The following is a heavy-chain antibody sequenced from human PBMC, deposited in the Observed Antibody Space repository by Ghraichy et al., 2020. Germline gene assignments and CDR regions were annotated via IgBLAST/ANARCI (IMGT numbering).Heavy chain of an antibody. Sequence: ASVKVSCKSSDDSFSRYGFAWVRQAPGQGLEWMGWISAKNGHTKYARKFQGRVTMTTDTSTRTVYMEMKSLRSDDTAVYFCARGGPLEAYGSSFDDWGQGTLVIVSS. CDR2: ISAKNGHT. J-gene: IGHJ4*02. V-gene: IGHV1-18*01. D-gene: IGHD3-10*01. CDR3: ARGGPLEAYGSSFDD. CDR1: DDSFSRYG.